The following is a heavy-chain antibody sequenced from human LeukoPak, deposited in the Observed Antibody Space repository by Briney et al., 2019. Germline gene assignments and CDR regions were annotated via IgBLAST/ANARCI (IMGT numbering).Heavy chain of an antibody. J-gene: IGHJ5*02. CDR3: ARGGVLLWFGELSGSWFDP. CDR2: IYYSGST. CDR1: GGSISSYY. V-gene: IGHV4-59*08. Sequence: SETLSLTCTVSGGSISSYYWSWIRQPPGKGLEWMGHIYYSGSTNYNPSLKSRVTISVDTSKNQFSLKLSSVTAADTAVYYCARGGVLLWFGELSGSWFDPWGQGTLVTVSS. D-gene: IGHD3-10*01.